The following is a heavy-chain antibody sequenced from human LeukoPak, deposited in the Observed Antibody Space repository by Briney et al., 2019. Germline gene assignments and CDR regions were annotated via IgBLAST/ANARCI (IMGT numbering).Heavy chain of an antibody. V-gene: IGHV4-39*07. D-gene: IGHD6-19*01. Sequence: SETLSLTCTVSGGSISSSSYYWGWIRQPPGKGLEWIGSIYYSGSTYYNPSLKSRVTISVDTSKNQFSLKLSSVTAADTAVYYCARGSVGYSSGWFRFDYWGQGTLVTVSS. CDR3: ARGSVGYSSGWFRFDY. CDR1: GGSISSSSYY. J-gene: IGHJ4*02. CDR2: IYYSGST.